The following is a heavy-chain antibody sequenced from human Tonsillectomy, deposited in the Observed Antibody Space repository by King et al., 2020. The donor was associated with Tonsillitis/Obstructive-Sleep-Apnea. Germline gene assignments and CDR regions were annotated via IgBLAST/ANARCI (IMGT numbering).Heavy chain of an antibody. V-gene: IGHV4-61*01. CDR1: GGSVSSGSYY. D-gene: IGHD2-2*01. J-gene: IGHJ5*02. Sequence: HVQLQESGPGLVKPSETLSLTCTVSGGSVSSGSYYWSWIRQPPGKGLEWIGYIDYSGSTNYNPSLKSRVTMSVDTSENQFSLKLSSVTAADTAVYYCARDYCSRTSCYRDNWFDPWGQGTLVTVSS. CDR3: ARDYCSRTSCYRDNWFDP. CDR2: IDYSGST.